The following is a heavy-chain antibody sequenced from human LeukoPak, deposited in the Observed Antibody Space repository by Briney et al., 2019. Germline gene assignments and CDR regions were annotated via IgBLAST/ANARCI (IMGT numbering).Heavy chain of an antibody. CDR1: GGSISGYY. V-gene: IGHV4-59*08. D-gene: IGHD2/OR15-2a*01. J-gene: IGHJ6*02. CDR2: LFQWAT. CDR3: ARHDPVPLYQRGMDV. Sequence: SETLSLTCTVSGGSISGYYWSCIRQAPVGAGVDLVYLFQWATLYSPSLKSRVTMAVDTSNNQFSLKLSSVTAADTAVYYCARHDPVPLYQRGMDVWGQGTAVTVSS.